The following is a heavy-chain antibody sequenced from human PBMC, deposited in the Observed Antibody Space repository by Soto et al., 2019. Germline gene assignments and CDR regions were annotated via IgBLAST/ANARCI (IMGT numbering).Heavy chain of an antibody. Sequence: PGGSLRLSCAASGFTFSSYAMSWVRQAPGKGLEWVSAISGSGGSTYYADSVKGRFTISRDNSKNTLYLQMNSLRAEDTAVYYCAKDPNYNQQLVPWWFDPWGQGTLVTVYS. J-gene: IGHJ5*02. D-gene: IGHD6-13*01. CDR2: ISGSGGST. CDR1: GFTFSSYA. V-gene: IGHV3-23*01. CDR3: AKDPNYNQQLVPWWFDP.